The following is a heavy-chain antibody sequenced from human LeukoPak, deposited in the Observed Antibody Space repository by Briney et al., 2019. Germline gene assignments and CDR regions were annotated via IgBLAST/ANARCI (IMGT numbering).Heavy chain of an antibody. CDR3: ARPLGQGNEYGMDV. CDR2: IYYSGST. J-gene: IGHJ6*02. CDR1: GGSISSGDYY. V-gene: IGHV4-30-4*01. D-gene: IGHD1-1*01. Sequence: PSETLSLTCTVSGGSISSGDYYWSWIRQPPGKGLEWIGYIYYSGSTYYNPSLKSRVTISVGTSKNQFSLKLSSVTAADTAVYYCARPLGQGNEYGMDVWGQGTTVTVSS.